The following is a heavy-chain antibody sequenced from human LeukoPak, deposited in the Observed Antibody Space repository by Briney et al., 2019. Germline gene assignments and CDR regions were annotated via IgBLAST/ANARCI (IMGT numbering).Heavy chain of an antibody. D-gene: IGHD3-3*01. V-gene: IGHV3-74*01. CDR3: ARVYFDFWTGYLDWYFDF. J-gene: IGHJ2*01. Sequence: GGSLRLSCAASGFSLGPYWMHWVRQAPGKGLVWVSRIDPDGTTTNYADSVKGRFTISRDNAENTLYLQMNSLRVEDTAVYYCARVYFDFWTGYLDWYFDFWGRGTLVTVSS. CDR1: GFSLGPYW. CDR2: IDPDGTTT.